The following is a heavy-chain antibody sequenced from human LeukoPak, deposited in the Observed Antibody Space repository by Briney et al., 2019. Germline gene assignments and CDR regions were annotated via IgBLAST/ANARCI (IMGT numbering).Heavy chain of an antibody. CDR3: ARGSNGIAVVFDY. D-gene: IGHD6-19*01. Sequence: GGSLRLSCAASGFTFISYWMSWVRQAPGKGLEWVANIKQDGSEKYYVGSVKGRFTISRDNAKNSLYLQMNSLRAEDTAVYYCARGSNGIAVVFDYWGQGTLVTVSS. V-gene: IGHV3-7*01. CDR1: GFTFISYW. J-gene: IGHJ4*02. CDR2: IKQDGSEK.